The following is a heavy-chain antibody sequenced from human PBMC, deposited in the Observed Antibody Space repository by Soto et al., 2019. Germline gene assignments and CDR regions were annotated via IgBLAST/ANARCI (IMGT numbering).Heavy chain of an antibody. J-gene: IGHJ4*02. V-gene: IGHV3-15*01. CDR2: IKSKTDGGTT. D-gene: IGHD3-3*01. Sequence: EVQLVESGGGLVKPGGSLRLSCAASGFTFSNAWMSWVRQAPGKGLEWVGRIKSKTDGGTTDYAAPVKGRFTISRDDSKNTLYLQMNSLKTEDTAVYYCTTGPFITIFGVDHDYWGQGTLVTVSS. CDR3: TTGPFITIFGVDHDY. CDR1: GFTFSNAW.